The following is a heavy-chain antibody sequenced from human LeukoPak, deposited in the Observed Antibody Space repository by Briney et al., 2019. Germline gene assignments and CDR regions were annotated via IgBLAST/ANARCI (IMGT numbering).Heavy chain of an antibody. CDR2: ISNDGGGT. J-gene: IGHJ5*02. CDR3: AKGSRGYFADL. CDR1: GFIFNNYG. V-gene: IGHV3-23*01. Sequence: GGSLRLSCAASGFIFNNYGLTWVRQAPGKGLERVSAISNDGGGTQYADFVEGRFTISRDNSKNTLFLQMSSLRAEDTALYYCAKGSRGYFADLWGQGTLVTVSS. D-gene: IGHD3-22*01.